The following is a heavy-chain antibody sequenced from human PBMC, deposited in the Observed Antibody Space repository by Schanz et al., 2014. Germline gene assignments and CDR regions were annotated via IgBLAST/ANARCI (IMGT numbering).Heavy chain of an antibody. Sequence: QVQLIQSGAEVKKPGASVKVSCTASGYTFTSYDINWVRQAPGQGLEWMGRIVPIAGITNYAQRFQGRVTITADKSSDTAYMELSSLRSEDTAVYYCAREVGLYDRGWFDPWGQGTLVTVS. D-gene: IGHD3-22*01. J-gene: IGHJ5*02. CDR1: GYTFTSYD. V-gene: IGHV1-69*09. CDR3: AREVGLYDRGWFDP. CDR2: IVPIAGIT.